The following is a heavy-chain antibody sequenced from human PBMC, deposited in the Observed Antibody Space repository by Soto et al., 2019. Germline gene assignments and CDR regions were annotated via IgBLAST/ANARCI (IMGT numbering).Heavy chain of an antibody. CDR3: AEDPPAGYGSAFEV. CDR2: ITNTGGDT. CDR1: GFTFSSYA. V-gene: IGHV3-23*01. J-gene: IGHJ3*01. Sequence: GGSLRLSCAASGFTFSSYAMSWVRQAPGKGLECVSIITNTGGDTLDADSVRGRFTISRDNPKNTLYLQMNSLTVEDAAIYSCAEDPPAGYGSAFEVWGQGTVVTVS. D-gene: IGHD5-18*01.